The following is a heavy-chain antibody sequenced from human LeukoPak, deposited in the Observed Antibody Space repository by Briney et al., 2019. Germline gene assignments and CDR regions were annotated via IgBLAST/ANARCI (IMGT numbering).Heavy chain of an antibody. D-gene: IGHD3-16*01. CDR1: GYSISSGYY. CDR2: IYHSGST. V-gene: IGHV4-38-2*01. Sequence: PSETLSLTCAVSGYSISSGYYWGWIRPPPGKGLEWIGSIYHSGSTYYNPSLKSRVTISVDTSKNQFSLKLSSVTAADTAVYYCARRGTNYYYYMDVWGKGTTVTVSS. CDR3: ARRGTNYYYYMDV. J-gene: IGHJ6*03.